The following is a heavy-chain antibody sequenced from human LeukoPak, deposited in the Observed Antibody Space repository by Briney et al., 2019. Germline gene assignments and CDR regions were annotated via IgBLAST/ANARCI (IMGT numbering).Heavy chain of an antibody. CDR3: ARSLNDFWSGYYDY. CDR1: GGSISSSDSY. V-gene: IGHV4-39*07. D-gene: IGHD3-3*01. CDR2: LYYSGST. Sequence: SETLSLTCTVSGGSISSSDSYRGWIRQPPGKGLEWIGSLYYSGSTYYNPSLKSRVTISVDTSKNQFSLKLSSVTAADTAVYYCARSLNDFWSGYYDYWGQGTLVTVSS. J-gene: IGHJ4*02.